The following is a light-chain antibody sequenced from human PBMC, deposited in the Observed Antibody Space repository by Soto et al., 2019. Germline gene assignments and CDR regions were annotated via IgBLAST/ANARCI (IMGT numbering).Light chain of an antibody. Sequence: DIQLTQSPSFVSAAVGDRVTITCRASQGISSFLAWYQQKPGKAPNLLIYGASTLQSGVPSRFSGSGSGTEFTLTISSLQPEDLATYYCQHLDSYLSITFGQGTRLEIK. CDR2: GAS. CDR1: QGISSF. V-gene: IGKV1-9*01. J-gene: IGKJ5*01. CDR3: QHLDSYLSIT.